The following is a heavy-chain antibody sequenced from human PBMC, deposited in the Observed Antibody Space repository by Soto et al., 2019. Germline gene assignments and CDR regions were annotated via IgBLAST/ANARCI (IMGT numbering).Heavy chain of an antibody. J-gene: IGHJ5*02. D-gene: IGHD6-6*01. Sequence: GASVTVSCKASGFSFTGYYIHWLRQAPGQGLEWMGWINAHSGGTEYAQKFQGRVTLTRDTSIATAYLTLTSLTSDDTALYYCAKDLTRQLAYWLDPWGQGTQVTVS. CDR3: AKDLTRQLAYWLDP. V-gene: IGHV1-2*02. CDR1: GFSFTGYY. CDR2: INAHSGGT.